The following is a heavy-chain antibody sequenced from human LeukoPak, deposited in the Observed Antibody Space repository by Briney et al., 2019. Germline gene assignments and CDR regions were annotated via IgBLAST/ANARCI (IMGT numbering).Heavy chain of an antibody. Sequence: GWSLRLSCPASGFTFSRYAMHWLRQTPGKALEWAAFIWPGGDKTYYADSVRGRFTISRDNSKNTLHLEMKSVRAEDTAMYYCAKISSSSEPDFDYWGQGTLVTVSS. V-gene: IGHV3-33*06. D-gene: IGHD6-6*01. J-gene: IGHJ4*02. CDR3: AKISSSSEPDFDY. CDR1: GFTFSRYA. CDR2: IWPGGDKT.